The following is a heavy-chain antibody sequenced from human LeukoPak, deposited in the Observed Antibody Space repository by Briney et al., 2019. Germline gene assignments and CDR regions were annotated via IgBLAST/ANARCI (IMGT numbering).Heavy chain of an antibody. V-gene: IGHV3-7*01. CDR3: ARDSEYCSGGSCYAD. D-gene: IGHD2-15*01. J-gene: IGHJ4*02. Sequence: PGGSLRLSCAASGFTFSSYWMSWVRQAPGKGLEWVANIKQDGSEKYYVDSVEGRFTISRDNAKNSLYLQMNSLRAEDTAVYYCARDSEYCSGGSCYADWGQGTLVTVSS. CDR1: GFTFSSYW. CDR2: IKQDGSEK.